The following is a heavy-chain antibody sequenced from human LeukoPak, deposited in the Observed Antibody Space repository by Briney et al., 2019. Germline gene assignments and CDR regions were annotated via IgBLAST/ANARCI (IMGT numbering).Heavy chain of an antibody. CDR3: AREYTLYRSGWFLDY. Sequence: PGGSLRLSCAASGFTFSSYSMNWVRQAPGKGLEWVSSIRSSSSYIYYADSVKGRFTISRDNSKNTLYLQMNSPRAEDTAVYYCAREYTLYRSGWFLDYWGQGTLVTVSS. CDR1: GFTFSSYS. V-gene: IGHV3-21*04. D-gene: IGHD6-19*01. J-gene: IGHJ4*02. CDR2: IRSSSSYI.